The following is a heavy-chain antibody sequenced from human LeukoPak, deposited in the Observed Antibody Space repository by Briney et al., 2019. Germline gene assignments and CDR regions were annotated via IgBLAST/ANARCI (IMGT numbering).Heavy chain of an antibody. CDR3: AKDRLAAAGKVLWFDP. D-gene: IGHD6-13*01. CDR1: GFTFSSYA. CDR2: ISGSGGST. Sequence: EGSLRLSCAASGFTFSSYAMSWVRQAPGKGLEWVSAISGSGGSTYYADSVKGRFTISRDNSKNTLYLQMNSLRAEDTAVYYCAKDRLAAAGKVLWFDPWGQGTLVTVSS. V-gene: IGHV3-23*01. J-gene: IGHJ5*02.